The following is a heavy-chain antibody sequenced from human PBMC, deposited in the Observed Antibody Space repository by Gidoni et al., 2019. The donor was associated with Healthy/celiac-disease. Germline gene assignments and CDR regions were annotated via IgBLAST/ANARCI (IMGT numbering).Heavy chain of an antibody. D-gene: IGHD3-22*01. J-gene: IGHJ3*02. CDR2: IIPIFGTA. CDR1: GGTFSSYA. CDR3: AGTTDSSGYYHSDAFDI. Sequence: QAQLVQSGAEVKKPGSSVKVSCKASGGTFSSYALSWVRQAPVQGLGWLGGIIPIFGTANYEQKFQGRVTITADESTSTAYMELSSLRSEDTAVYYCAGTTDSSGYYHSDAFDIWGQGTMVTVSS. V-gene: IGHV1-69*01.